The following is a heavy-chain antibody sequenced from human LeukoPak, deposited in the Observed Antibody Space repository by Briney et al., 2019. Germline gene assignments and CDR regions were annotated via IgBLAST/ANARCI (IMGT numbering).Heavy chain of an antibody. CDR2: ISYDGGHK. D-gene: IGHD2-8*02. J-gene: IGHJ4*02. Sequence: EPGGSLRLSCAGTGFSFSNYGMHWVRQAPVKGLEWVALISYDGGHKYYTDSVKGRFTISRNNSNNTLFLQMNDLSAEDTAVYYCARGDLYTGHLQYYFDQWGQGTLVTVSS. CDR3: ARGDLYTGHLQYYFDQ. CDR1: GFSFSNYG. V-gene: IGHV3-30*03.